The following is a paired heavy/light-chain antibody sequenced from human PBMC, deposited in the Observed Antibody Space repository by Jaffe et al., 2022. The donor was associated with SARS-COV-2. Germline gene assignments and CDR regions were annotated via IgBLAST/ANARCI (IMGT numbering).Light chain of an antibody. Sequence: DIQMTQSPSSLSASVGDRVTITCQASQDITDYLNWYQHKPGKAPKLLIYDASNLETGVPSRFSGSGSGTDYTFTISSLQPEDIATYYCQQYDNLPYTFGQGTKLEI. CDR2: DAS. J-gene: IGKJ2*01. CDR3: QQYDNLPYT. CDR1: QDITDY. V-gene: IGKV1-33*01.
Heavy chain of an antibody. V-gene: IGHV4-59*01. CDR3: ARDRRGGYNYFDY. J-gene: IGHJ4*02. Sequence: QVQLQESGPGLVKPSETLSLTCTVSGGSIGSYYWSWIRQPPGKGLEWIGYIYYNGNTNYNPSLKSRVAMSVDTSKNQFSLKLSSVTAADTAVYYCARDRRGGYNYFDYWGQGTLVTVSS. D-gene: IGHD5-12*01. CDR2: IYYNGNT. CDR1: GGSIGSYY.